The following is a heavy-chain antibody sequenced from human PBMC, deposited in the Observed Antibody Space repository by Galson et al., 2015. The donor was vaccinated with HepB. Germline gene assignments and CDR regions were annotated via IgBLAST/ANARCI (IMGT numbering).Heavy chain of an antibody. V-gene: IGHV1-69*13. J-gene: IGHJ6*02. CDR3: ARARYYYGSGSYLKTYYYYYGMDV. CDR2: IIPIFGTA. CDR1: GGTFSSYA. D-gene: IGHD3-10*01. Sequence: SVKVSCKASGGTFSSYAISWVRQAPGQGLEWMGGIIPIFGTANYAQKFQGRVSITADESTSTAYMELSSLRSDDTAVYYCARARYYYGSGSYLKTYYYYYGMDVWGQGTTVTVSS.